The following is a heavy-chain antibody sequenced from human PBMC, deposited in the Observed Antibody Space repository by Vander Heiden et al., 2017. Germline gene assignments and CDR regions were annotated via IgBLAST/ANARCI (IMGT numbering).Heavy chain of an antibody. Sequence: EVQLLESGGGLVQPGGSLRLSCVASGFTFSTFPMPWVRQAPGQGLEWVSLISGSGGSTDYADSVKGRFTISRDNSKNTLYLQMNSLRVEDTAIYYCAKDYFGSGWYSLDYWGQGTLVTVSS. J-gene: IGHJ4*02. CDR3: AKDYFGSGWYSLDY. CDR1: GFTFSTFP. CDR2: ISGSGGST. D-gene: IGHD6-19*01. V-gene: IGHV3-23*01.